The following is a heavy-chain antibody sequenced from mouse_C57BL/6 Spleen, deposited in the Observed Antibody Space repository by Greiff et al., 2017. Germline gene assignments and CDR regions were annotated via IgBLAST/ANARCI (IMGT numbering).Heavy chain of an antibody. D-gene: IGHD3-2*02. V-gene: IGHV1-82*01. CDR3: ARGEGQLRLRFAY. Sequence: VQLQQSGPELVKPGASVKISCKASGYAFSSSWLNWVKQRPGKGLEWIGRIYPGDGDTNYNGKFKGKATLTADKSSSTAYMQLSSLTSEDSAVYFCARGEGQLRLRFAYWGQGTLVTVSA. J-gene: IGHJ3*01. CDR2: IYPGDGDT. CDR1: GYAFSSSW.